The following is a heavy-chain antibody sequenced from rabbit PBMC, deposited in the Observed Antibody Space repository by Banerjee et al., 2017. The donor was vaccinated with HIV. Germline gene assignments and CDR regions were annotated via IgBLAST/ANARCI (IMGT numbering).Heavy chain of an antibody. CDR1: GFSFSNKYV. Sequence: QEQLEESGGDLVKPEGSLTITCTASGFSFSNKYVMCWVRQAPGKGLEWIACINTSSGNTVYASWAKGRFTISKTSSTTVTLQMTSLTAADTATYFCAEDSYGYTYFNLWGQGTLVTVS. CDR3: AEDSYGYTYFNL. CDR2: INTSSGNT. V-gene: IGHV1S45*01. D-gene: IGHD6-1*01. J-gene: IGHJ4*01.